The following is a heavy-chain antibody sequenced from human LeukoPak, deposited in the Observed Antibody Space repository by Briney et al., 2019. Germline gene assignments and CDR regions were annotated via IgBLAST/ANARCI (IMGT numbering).Heavy chain of an antibody. CDR1: GGSISGYY. Sequence: PSETLSLTCTVSGGSISGYYWSWIRQPAGKGLEWIGRIYTSGSTSGITNYNPSLKSRVTISLDTSKNQFSLKLSSVTAADTAVYYCARNDPLRSSGWPNWFDPWGQGTLVTVSS. V-gene: IGHV4-4*07. CDR3: ARNDPLRSSGWPNWFDP. D-gene: IGHD6-19*01. CDR2: IYTSGSTSGIT. J-gene: IGHJ5*02.